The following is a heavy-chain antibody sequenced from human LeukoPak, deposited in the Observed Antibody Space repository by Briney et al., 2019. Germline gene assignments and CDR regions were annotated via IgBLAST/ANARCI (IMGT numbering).Heavy chain of an antibody. J-gene: IGHJ4*02. V-gene: IGHV3-48*03. Sequence: PGGSLRLSCAASGFTFSSYEMNWVRQAPGKGLEWVSYISSSGSTIYYADSVKGRFTISRDNAKNSLYLQMNSLRAEDTAVYYCAREGYSGSYFSGLDYWGQGTLVTVSS. D-gene: IGHD1-26*01. CDR2: ISSSGSTI. CDR3: AREGYSGSYFSGLDY. CDR1: GFTFSSYE.